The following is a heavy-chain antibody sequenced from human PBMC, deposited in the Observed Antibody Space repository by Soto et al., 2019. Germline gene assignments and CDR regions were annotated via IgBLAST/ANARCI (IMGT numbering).Heavy chain of an antibody. CDR1: GVSFNNNG. J-gene: IGHJ6*02. CDR3: ARVLYYGSGSYSPYGMDV. CDR2: VSPPFRTS. Sequence: QVQLVQSGAEVKKPGSSVKVSCKTSGVSFNNNGIGWVRQAPGHGLEWMGGVSPPFRTSNYARKFQGRISITADASTATCNMELSSLTSDDTAQYYCARVLYYGSGSYSPYGMDVWGQGTAVTVSS. V-gene: IGHV1-69*01. D-gene: IGHD3-10*01.